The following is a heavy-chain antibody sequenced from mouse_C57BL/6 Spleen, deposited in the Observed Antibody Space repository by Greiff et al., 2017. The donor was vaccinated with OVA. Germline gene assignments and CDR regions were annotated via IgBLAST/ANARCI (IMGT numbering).Heavy chain of an antibody. D-gene: IGHD1-1*01. Sequence: EVHLVESGGGLVKPGGSLKLSCAASGFTFSDYGMHWVRQAPEKGLEWVAYISSGSSTIYYADTVKGRFTISRDNAKNTLFLQMTSLRSEDTAMYYCARHYYYGSSAWFAYWGQGTLVTVSA. J-gene: IGHJ3*01. CDR1: GFTFSDYG. CDR3: ARHYYYGSSAWFAY. V-gene: IGHV5-17*01. CDR2: ISSGSSTI.